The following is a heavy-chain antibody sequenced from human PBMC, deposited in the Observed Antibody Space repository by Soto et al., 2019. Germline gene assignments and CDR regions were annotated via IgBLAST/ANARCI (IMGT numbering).Heavy chain of an antibody. Sequence: SETLSLTCTVSGGSISSYYWSWIRQPPGKGLEWIGYIYYSGSTNYNPSLKSRVTISVDTSKNQFSLKLSSVTAADTAVYYCARVRGAATRRYYFDYWGQGTLVTVSS. J-gene: IGHJ4*02. CDR1: GGSISSYY. CDR2: IYYSGST. V-gene: IGHV4-59*12. CDR3: ARVRGAATRRYYFDY. D-gene: IGHD3-10*01.